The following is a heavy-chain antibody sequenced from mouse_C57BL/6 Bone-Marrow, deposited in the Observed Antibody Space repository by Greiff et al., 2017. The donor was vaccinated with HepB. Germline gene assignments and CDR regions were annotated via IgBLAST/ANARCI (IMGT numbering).Heavy chain of an antibody. J-gene: IGHJ4*01. Sequence: EVMLVESGGGLVQPGGSLKLSCAASGFTFSDYYMYWVRQTPEKRLEWVAYISNGGGSTYYPDTVKGRFTISRDNAKNTLYLQMSRLKSEDTAMYYCARQGDDGYYYYAMDYWGQGTSVTVSS. CDR1: GFTFSDYY. V-gene: IGHV5-12*01. CDR3: ARQGDDGYYYYAMDY. D-gene: IGHD2-3*01. CDR2: ISNGGGST.